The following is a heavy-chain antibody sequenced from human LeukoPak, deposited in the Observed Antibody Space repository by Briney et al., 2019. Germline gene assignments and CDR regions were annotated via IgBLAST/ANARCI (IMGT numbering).Heavy chain of an antibody. V-gene: IGHV3-30*18. D-gene: IGHD6-19*01. Sequence: GRSLRLSCAASGFTFTTYGMHWVRQAPGKGLEWVAVISHDGNNKYYADSVKGRFTISRDNSKNTLYLQMNSLRPEDTALYYCAKVFIPVSDYYYSMDVWGQGTTVTVSS. CDR2: ISHDGNNK. CDR3: AKVFIPVSDYYYSMDV. J-gene: IGHJ6*02. CDR1: GFTFTTYG.